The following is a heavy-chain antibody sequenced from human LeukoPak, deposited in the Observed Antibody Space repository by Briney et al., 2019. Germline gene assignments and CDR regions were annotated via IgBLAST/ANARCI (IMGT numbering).Heavy chain of an antibody. Sequence: GGSLRLSCAASGFTFSSYAMSWVRQAPGKRLEWGSAISGSGGSTYYADSVKGRFTISRDNSKNTLYLQMNSLRAEDTAVYYCAKTGTPWYYFDYWGQGTLVTVSS. CDR3: AKTGTPWYYFDY. CDR2: ISGSGGST. J-gene: IGHJ4*02. D-gene: IGHD6-13*01. V-gene: IGHV3-23*01. CDR1: GFTFSSYA.